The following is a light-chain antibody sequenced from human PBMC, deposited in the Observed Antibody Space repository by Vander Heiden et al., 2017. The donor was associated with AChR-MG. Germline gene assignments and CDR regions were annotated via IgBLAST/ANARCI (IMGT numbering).Light chain of an antibody. CDR2: DDD. CDR3: QSYDGSLSGYV. CDR1: SSNIGAGYD. J-gene: IGLJ1*01. Sequence: QSVLTQSPSVSGAPGQRVTISCTGSSSNIGAGYDVHWYQHLPAAAPKLLIYDDDRRHSGVPDRFSGSKSGTSASLAITGLQAEDEADYYCQSYDGSLSGYVFGTGTKVTVL. V-gene: IGLV1-40*01.